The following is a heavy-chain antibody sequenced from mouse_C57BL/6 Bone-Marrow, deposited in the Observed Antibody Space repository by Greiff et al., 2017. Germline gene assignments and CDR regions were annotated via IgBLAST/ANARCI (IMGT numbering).Heavy chain of an antibody. J-gene: IGHJ1*01. CDR3: TGYFDV. V-gene: IGHV6-6*02. CDR1: GFTFSNYW. Sequence: EVKVEESGGGLVQPGGSMKLSCVASGFTFSNYWMNWVRQSPEKGLEWVAEIRLKSNNYATHYAESVKGRFTISRDDSKSSVYLQMNNLRAEDTGIYYCTGYFDVWGAGTTVTVSS. CDR2: IRLKSNNYAT.